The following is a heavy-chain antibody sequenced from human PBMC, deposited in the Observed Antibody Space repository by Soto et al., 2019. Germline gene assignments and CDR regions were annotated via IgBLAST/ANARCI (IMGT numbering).Heavy chain of an antibody. CDR3: AKTPRYTYGPPDY. D-gene: IGHD3-16*02. CDR2: ISYDGGNK. V-gene: IGHV3-30*18. J-gene: IGHJ4*02. Sequence: VAVISYDGGNKYYADSVKGRFTISRDNSKNTLYLQMNSLRAEDTAVYYCAKTPRYTYGPPDYWGQGTLLTVSS.